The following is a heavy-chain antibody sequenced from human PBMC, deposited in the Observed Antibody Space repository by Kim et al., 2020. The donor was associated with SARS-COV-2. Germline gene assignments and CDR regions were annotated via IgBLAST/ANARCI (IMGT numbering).Heavy chain of an antibody. CDR3: ARGGAGYCSGGSCYPVDWFDP. D-gene: IGHD2-15*01. V-gene: IGHV1-46*01. CDR1: GYTFTSYY. CDR2: INPSGGST. Sequence: ASVKVSCKASGYTFTSYYMHWVRQAPGQGLEWMGIINPSGGSTSYAQKFQGRVTMTRDTSTSTVYMELSSLRSEDTAVYYCARGGAGYCSGGSCYPVDWFDPWGQGPLVTVSS. J-gene: IGHJ5*02.